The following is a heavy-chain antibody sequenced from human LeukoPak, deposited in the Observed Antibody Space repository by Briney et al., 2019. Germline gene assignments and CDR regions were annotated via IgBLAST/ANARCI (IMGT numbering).Heavy chain of an antibody. CDR3: ARRDTAMAPDAFDI. V-gene: IGHV4-34*01. J-gene: IGHJ3*02. CDR1: GGSFSGYY. D-gene: IGHD5-18*01. Sequence: SETLSLTCAVYGGSFSGYYWSWIRQPPGKGLEWIGEINHSGSTNYNPSLKSRVTISVDTSKNQFSLKLSSVTAADTAVYYCARRDTAMAPDAFDIWGQGTMVTVSS. CDR2: INHSGST.